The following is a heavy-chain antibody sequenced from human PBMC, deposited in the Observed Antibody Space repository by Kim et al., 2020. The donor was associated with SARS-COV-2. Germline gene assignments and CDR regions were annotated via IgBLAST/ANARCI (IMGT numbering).Heavy chain of an antibody. J-gene: IGHJ6*02. CDR1: GFTFSSYW. CDR2: IKQDGSEK. Sequence: GGSLRLSCAASGFTFSSYWMSWVRQAPGKGLEWVANIKQDGSEKYYVDSVKGRFTISRDNAKNSLDLQMNSLRAEDTAVYYCARAGAHYDYMWGGYRPHTRGGYYDGMDVWGQGTTVTVSS. V-gene: IGHV3-7*01. CDR3: ARAGAHYDYMWGGYRPHTRGGYYDGMDV. D-gene: IGHD3-16*02.